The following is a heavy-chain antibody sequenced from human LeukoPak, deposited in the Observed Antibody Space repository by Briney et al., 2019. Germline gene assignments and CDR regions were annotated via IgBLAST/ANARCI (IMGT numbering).Heavy chain of an antibody. CDR2: VYTSGST. D-gene: IGHD1-7*01. CDR1: GGSISGYY. V-gene: IGHV4-4*07. Sequence: SESLSLTCSVSGGSISGYYWTWVRQPAGKGLEWIGRVYTSGSTHYNPSLKTRLTMSVDTSKNQFSLKLSSVTAADTAVYFCARLITGTTTAFDIWGQGTLVTVSS. J-gene: IGHJ3*02. CDR3: ARLITGTTTAFDI.